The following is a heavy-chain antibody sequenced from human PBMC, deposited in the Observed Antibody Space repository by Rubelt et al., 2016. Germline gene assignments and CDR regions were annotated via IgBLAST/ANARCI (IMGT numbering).Heavy chain of an antibody. J-gene: IGHJ5*02. Sequence: QVQLRQSGPGLLKPSETLSLTCAVYGESFGYYYWSWIRQPPGKGLEWIGKINHSGSTNYNPSLKSRVTMSVDTSKNKFSLELSSVTAADTAVYYCARSDCSSTSCYFVDPWGQGTLVTVSS. CDR3: ARSDCSSTSCYFVDP. V-gene: IGHV4-34*01. CDR1: GESFGYYY. D-gene: IGHD2-2*01. CDR2: INHSGST.